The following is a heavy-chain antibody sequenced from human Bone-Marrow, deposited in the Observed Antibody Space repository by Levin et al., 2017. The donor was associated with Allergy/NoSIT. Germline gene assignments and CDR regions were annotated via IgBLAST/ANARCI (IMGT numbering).Heavy chain of an antibody. CDR2: IYHNGNT. Sequence: SQTLSLTCTASGASIRNGTYYWSWIRQPPGKALEWIGYIYHNGNTKYIPSLKSRVTISLDTSKNQFSLNLNSMTAADTAVYYCARGGANWDDGYFDCWGQGTLVTVSS. J-gene: IGHJ4*02. CDR3: ARGGANWDDGYFDC. D-gene: IGHD1-26*01. CDR1: GASIRNGTYY. V-gene: IGHV4-61*01.